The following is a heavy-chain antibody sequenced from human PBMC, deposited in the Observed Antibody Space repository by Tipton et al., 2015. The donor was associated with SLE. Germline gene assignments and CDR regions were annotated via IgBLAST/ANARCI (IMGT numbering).Heavy chain of an antibody. CDR1: GGSISSHY. Sequence: TLSLTCTVSGGSISSHYWSWIRQPPGKGLEWIGYIYTSGSTNYNPSLKSRVTISVDTSKNQFSLKLSSVTAADTAAYYCARGYDTWYFDYWGQGTLVTVSS. CDR3: ARGYDTWYFDY. V-gene: IGHV4-4*08. J-gene: IGHJ4*02. CDR2: IYTSGST. D-gene: IGHD3-9*01.